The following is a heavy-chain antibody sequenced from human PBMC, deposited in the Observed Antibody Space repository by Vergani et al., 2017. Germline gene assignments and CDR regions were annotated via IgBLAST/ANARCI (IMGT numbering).Heavy chain of an antibody. CDR1: GGSISSSNW. V-gene: IGHV4-4*03. J-gene: IGHJ6*02. CDR2: IYHSGRT. Sequence: QVQLQESGPGLVKPPGTLSLTCAVSGGSISSSNWWSWVRQPPGKGLEWIGEIYHSGRTNYNPSLKSRVTISVDKSKNQFSLKLSSVTAADTAVYYCARALKLRYSPFGDYYYYGMDVWGQGTTVTGSS. D-gene: IGHD3-9*01. CDR3: ARALKLRYSPFGDYYYYGMDV.